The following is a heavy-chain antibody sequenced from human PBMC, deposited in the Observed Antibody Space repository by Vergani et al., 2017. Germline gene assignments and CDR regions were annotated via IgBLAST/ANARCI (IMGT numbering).Heavy chain of an antibody. V-gene: IGHV5-51*01. CDR2: IYPGDSDT. CDR3: ARAYRPGTYCYCMDV. Sequence: EVQLVQSGAEVKKPGESLKISCKGSGYSFTSYWIGWVRQMPGKGLEWMGIIYPGDSDTRYSPSFQGQVTISADKSISTAYLQRSSLKASDTAMYYCARAYRPGTYCYCMDVWGKGTTVTVSS. CDR1: GYSFTSYW. D-gene: IGHD1-26*01. J-gene: IGHJ6*03.